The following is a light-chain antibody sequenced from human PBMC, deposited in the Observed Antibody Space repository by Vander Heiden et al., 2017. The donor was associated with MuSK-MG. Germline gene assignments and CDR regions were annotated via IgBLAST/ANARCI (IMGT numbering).Light chain of an antibody. CDR2: WAS. CDR1: QSVLYSSNNKNY. J-gene: IGKJ4*01. Sequence: DIVMTQSPASLAVSLGERATINCKSSQSVLYSSNNKNYLAWYQQKPGQPPKLLIYWASTRESGVPDRFSGSGYGTDFTLTISSRQAEDVAVYYCQQDDSTPSLTFGGGTKVEIK. CDR3: QQDDSTPSLT. V-gene: IGKV4-1*01.